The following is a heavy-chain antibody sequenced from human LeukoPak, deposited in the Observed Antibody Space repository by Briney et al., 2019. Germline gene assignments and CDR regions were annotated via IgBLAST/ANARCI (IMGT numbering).Heavy chain of an antibody. D-gene: IGHD6-19*01. CDR1: GFTFSNHW. V-gene: IGHV3-7*01. CDR3: ARDSSGPLDY. J-gene: IGHJ4*02. Sequence: PGGSLRLSCVTSGFTFSNHWMSWVRQAPGKGLERVANIKQDGSEKYYVDSVKGRFTISRDNAKNSLYLQMNSLRAEDTAVYYCARDSSGPLDYWGQGTLVTVSS. CDR2: IKQDGSEK.